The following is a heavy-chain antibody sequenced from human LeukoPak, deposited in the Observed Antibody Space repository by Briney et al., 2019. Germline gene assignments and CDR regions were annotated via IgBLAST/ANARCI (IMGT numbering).Heavy chain of an antibody. J-gene: IGHJ4*02. D-gene: IGHD2-15*01. CDR1: GVSITSFY. V-gene: IGHV4-59*08. CDR2: IYFSGST. Sequence: PSETLSLTCTVSGVSITSFYWSWIRQPPGKGLEWIGYIYFSGSTNYNPSLKSRVTVSLDTTKNQVSLKLSSVSAADTAVYYCASTGYCIGGSCYSNYFDHWGQGTLVTVSS. CDR3: ASTGYCIGGSCYSNYFDH.